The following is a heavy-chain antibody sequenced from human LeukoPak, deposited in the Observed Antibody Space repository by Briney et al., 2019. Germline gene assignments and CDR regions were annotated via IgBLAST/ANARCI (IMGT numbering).Heavy chain of an antibody. CDR3: ARDFNCGGDCYYFDY. CDR1: GGTFSSYA. J-gene: IGHJ4*02. V-gene: IGHV1-69*05. D-gene: IGHD2-21*02. Sequence: GASVKVSCKASGGTFSSYAISWVRQAPGQGLEWMEGIIPIFGTANYAQKFQGRVTITTDESTSTAYMELSSLRSEDTAVYYCARDFNCGGDCYYFDYWGQGTLVTVSS. CDR2: IIPIFGTA.